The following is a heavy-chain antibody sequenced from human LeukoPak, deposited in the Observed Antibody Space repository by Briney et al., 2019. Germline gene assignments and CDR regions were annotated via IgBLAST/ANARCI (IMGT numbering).Heavy chain of an antibody. Sequence: SVKVSCKASGGTFSSYAISWVRQAPGQGLEWMGGIIPIFGTANYAQKFQGRVTITADESTSTAYMELRSLRSDDTAVYYCARGRDGYPRSYWGQGTLVTVSS. CDR3: ARGRDGYPRSY. CDR2: IIPIFGTA. CDR1: GGTFSSYA. V-gene: IGHV1-69*13. J-gene: IGHJ4*02. D-gene: IGHD5-24*01.